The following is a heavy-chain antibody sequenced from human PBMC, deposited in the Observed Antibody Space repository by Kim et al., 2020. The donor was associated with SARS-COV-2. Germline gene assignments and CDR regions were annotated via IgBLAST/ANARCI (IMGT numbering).Heavy chain of an antibody. J-gene: IGHJ2*01. V-gene: IGHV3-23*01. Sequence: GGSLRLSCAASGFTFGTYDMHWVRQAPGRGLEWVSGIISGGGRTYYADSAKGRFTISRDNFKNTVYLQLSSLRAEDTAVYYCAKYCMSASCTGRYVDLGGRGPPVTVSS. CDR3: AKYCMSASCTGRYVDL. D-gene: IGHD2-15*01. CDR2: IISGGGRT. CDR1: GFTFGTYD.